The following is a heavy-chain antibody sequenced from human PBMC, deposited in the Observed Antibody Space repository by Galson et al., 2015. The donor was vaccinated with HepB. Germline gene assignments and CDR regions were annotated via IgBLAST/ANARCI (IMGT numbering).Heavy chain of an antibody. CDR1: GDTLTGYY. CDR3: AAEHCSGAGGDSCLKAFAY. J-gene: IGHJ4*02. D-gene: IGHD2-21*02. CDR2: INPNSGRT. Sequence: SVKVSCKASGDTLTGYYMHWMGQDPGQGLEWIGGINPNSGRTKYVQKFQDRVTVTRDTPTKTVYMELTRLTSDDTAVYCCAAEHCSGAGGDSCLKAFAYWGQGTLVTVSS. V-gene: IGHV1-2*02.